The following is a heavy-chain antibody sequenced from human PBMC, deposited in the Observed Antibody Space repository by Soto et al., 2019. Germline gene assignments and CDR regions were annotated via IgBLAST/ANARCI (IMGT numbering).Heavy chain of an antibody. Sequence: QVQLQESGPGLVKPSQTLSLTCTVSGGSISSGGYYWSWIRKHPGQGLEWIGYIYYSGSTYYNPSLKSRVTISVDTSKNQFSLKLSSVTAADTAVYYCARSGSSYGPNQLLYWGQGTLVTVSS. J-gene: IGHJ4*02. CDR2: IYYSGST. CDR3: ARSGSSYGPNQLLY. CDR1: GGSISSGGYY. V-gene: IGHV4-31*03. D-gene: IGHD5-18*01.